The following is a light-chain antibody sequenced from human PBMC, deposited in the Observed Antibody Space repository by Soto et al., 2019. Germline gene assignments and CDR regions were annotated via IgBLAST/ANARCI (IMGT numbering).Light chain of an antibody. V-gene: IGLV1-40*01. CDR2: ADT. Sequence: QSVLAQPPSVSGAPGRRITISRTGSSSNIGAGYDVHWYRQLPGTAPKLLIFADTKRPSGVPDRFSGSKSGTSASLAITGLQAEDEADYYCQSYDSSLSGLYVFGTGTKVTVL. CDR1: SSNIGAGYD. J-gene: IGLJ1*01. CDR3: QSYDSSLSGLYV.